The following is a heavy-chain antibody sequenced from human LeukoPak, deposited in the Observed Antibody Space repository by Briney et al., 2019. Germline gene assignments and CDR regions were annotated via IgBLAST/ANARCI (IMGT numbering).Heavy chain of an antibody. Sequence: SETLSLTCTVSGGSISSYYWSWIRQPPGKGLEWIGYIYNSGSTNYNPSLKSRVTISVDTSKNQFSLKLSSVTAADTAVYYCARAREQYLGFDPWGQGTLVTVSS. V-gene: IGHV4-59*01. CDR1: GGSISSYY. D-gene: IGHD4-11*01. J-gene: IGHJ5*02. CDR3: ARAREQYLGFDP. CDR2: IYNSGST.